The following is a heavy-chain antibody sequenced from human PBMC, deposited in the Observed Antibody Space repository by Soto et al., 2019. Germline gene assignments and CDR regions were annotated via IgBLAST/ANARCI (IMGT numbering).Heavy chain of an antibody. V-gene: IGHV3-48*02. Sequence: EVHLVESGGGLAQPGGSLRLSCEAAGFTFSIYTMNWVRQAPGKGLEWVSYITAASDTIYYADSVKGRFTISRDNAKNSLYLQMNSLRDEDTAVYYCARHYTTSRVGAWFDPWGQGTLVTVSS. CDR1: GFTFSIYT. D-gene: IGHD3-3*01. CDR3: ARHYTTSRVGAWFDP. J-gene: IGHJ5*02. CDR2: ITAASDTI.